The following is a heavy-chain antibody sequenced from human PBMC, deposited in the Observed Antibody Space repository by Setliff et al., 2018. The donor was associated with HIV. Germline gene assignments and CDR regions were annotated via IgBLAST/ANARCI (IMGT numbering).Heavy chain of an antibody. J-gene: IGHJ4*02. V-gene: IGHV4-34*01. CDR3: ARCRGTLYYFDY. Sequence: SETLSLTCAVFGESFSNYYWSWIRQPPGKGLEWIGEINHRGSTNYNPSLKSRVSISVDTSKNQFSLKLSPVTAADTAVYYCARCRGTLYYFDYWGQGTLVTVSS. CDR1: GESFSNYY. D-gene: IGHD1-1*01. CDR2: INHRGST.